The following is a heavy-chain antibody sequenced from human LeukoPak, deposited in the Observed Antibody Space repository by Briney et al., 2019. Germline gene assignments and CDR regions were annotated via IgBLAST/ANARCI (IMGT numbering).Heavy chain of an antibody. V-gene: IGHV5-10-1*01. D-gene: IGHD3-22*01. CDR3: ARQGGYYYPFDY. CDR1: GYSFTSYW. Sequence: GESLKISCKGSGYSFTSYWISWVRQMPGKGLEWMGRIDPSDSYTNYSPSFQGHVTISADKSISTAYLQWSGLKASDTAMYYCARQGGYYYPFDYWGQGTLVTVSS. J-gene: IGHJ4*02. CDR2: IDPSDSYT.